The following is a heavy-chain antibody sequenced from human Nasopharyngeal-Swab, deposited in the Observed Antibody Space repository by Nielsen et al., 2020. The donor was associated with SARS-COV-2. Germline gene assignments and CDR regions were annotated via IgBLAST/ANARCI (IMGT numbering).Heavy chain of an antibody. V-gene: IGHV3-53*01. CDR1: GFTFSSYA. CDR3: ARDLGGGYCTTTNCPGS. J-gene: IGHJ1*01. D-gene: IGHD2-2*01. CDR2: TEIGGTT. Sequence: GESLKISCAASGFTFSSYAMHWVRQAPGKGLEWVSVTEIGGTTHYADSMKGRFSISRDSSTNTLYLQMNNVRAEDTAVYYCARDLGGGYCTTTNCPGSWGQGTLVTVSS.